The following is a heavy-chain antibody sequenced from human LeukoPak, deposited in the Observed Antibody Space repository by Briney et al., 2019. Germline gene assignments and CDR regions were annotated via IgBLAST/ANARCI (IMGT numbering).Heavy chain of an antibody. J-gene: IGHJ4*02. CDR2: ISGTGGST. CDR1: GFTFSSYS. Sequence: GGSLRLSCAASGFTFSSYSMNWVRQAPGAGLEWVSGISGTGGSTYYADSVKGRFTISRDNSKNALYLQMNGLRAEDTAIYYCAKGHYYDSSGYSEDYWGQGILVTVSS. CDR3: AKGHYYDSSGYSEDY. D-gene: IGHD3-22*01. V-gene: IGHV3-23*01.